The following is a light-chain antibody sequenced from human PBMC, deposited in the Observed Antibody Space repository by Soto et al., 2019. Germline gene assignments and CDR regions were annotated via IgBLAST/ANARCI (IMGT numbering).Light chain of an antibody. CDR3: QQLRMYPST. J-gene: IGKJ4*01. CDR2: AAS. V-gene: IGKV1-9*01. CDR1: QDIAIY. Sequence: IQLTHAPSSLCASVGDRGTMTCRASQDIAIYLAWYQQKPGEAPKLLIYAASTLYGGVPSRFSGSGSGTDFALTITSLQAEDFATYYCQQLRMYPSTFGGGTKVDIK.